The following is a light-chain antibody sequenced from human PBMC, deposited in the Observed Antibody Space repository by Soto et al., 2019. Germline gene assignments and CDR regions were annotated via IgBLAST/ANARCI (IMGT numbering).Light chain of an antibody. CDR1: QSISSW. V-gene: IGKV1-5*01. J-gene: IGKJ3*01. Sequence: DIQMTQSPSTLSASVGDRVTITCRASQSISSWLAWYQQKPGKAPKLLIYDDSSLESGVPSRFSGSGSGTEFTLTISSLQPDDFATYYCQQYNSYLFGPGTKVDIK. CDR3: QQYNSYL. CDR2: DDS.